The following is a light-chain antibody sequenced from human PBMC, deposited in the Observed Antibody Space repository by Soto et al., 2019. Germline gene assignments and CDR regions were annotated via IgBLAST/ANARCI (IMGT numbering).Light chain of an antibody. CDR2: AAS. CDR3: QHYDSSPPYT. J-gene: IGKJ2*01. Sequence: EIVLTQSPVTLSLSPGERATLSCRASRSFASSYLGWYQQKPGQAPRLLIYAASTRATGIPDRFSGSGSATDFTLTISRLEPEDSGVYYCQHYDSSPPYTFGQGTKVEIK. V-gene: IGKV3-20*01. CDR1: RSFASSY.